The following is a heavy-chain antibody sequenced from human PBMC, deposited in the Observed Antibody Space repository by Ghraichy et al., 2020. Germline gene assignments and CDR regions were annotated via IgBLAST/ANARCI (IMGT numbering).Heavy chain of an antibody. CDR3: AKDMVRGERRYYFDY. J-gene: IGHJ4*02. Sequence: GGSLRLSCAASGFTFSSYGMHWVRQAPGKGLEWVAFIRYDGSNKYYADSVKGRFTISRDNSKNTLYLQMNSLRAEDTAVYYCAKDMVRGERRYYFDYWGQGTLVTVSS. V-gene: IGHV3-30*02. CDR1: GFTFSSYG. D-gene: IGHD3-10*01. CDR2: IRYDGSNK.